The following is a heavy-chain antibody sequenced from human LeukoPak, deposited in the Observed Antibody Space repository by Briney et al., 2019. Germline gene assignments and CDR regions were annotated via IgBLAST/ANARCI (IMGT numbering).Heavy chain of an antibody. CDR1: GFTFSSYS. D-gene: IGHD3-10*01. CDR2: ISSSSSYI. Sequence: PGGSLRLSCAASGFTFSSYSMNWVRQAPGKGLEWVSSISSSSSYIYYADSVKGRFTISRDNAKNSLYLQMNSLRAEDTAVYYCARAGGSGSYPRNWFDPWGQGTLVTVSS. V-gene: IGHV3-21*01. J-gene: IGHJ5*02. CDR3: ARAGGSGSYPRNWFDP.